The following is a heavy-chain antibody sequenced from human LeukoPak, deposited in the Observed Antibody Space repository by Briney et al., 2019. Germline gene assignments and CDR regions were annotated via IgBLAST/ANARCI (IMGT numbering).Heavy chain of an antibody. Sequence: PAGSLRLSCAASGFTLSSYWMSWVRQAPGKGLEWVANIKENGSEKYYVDSVKSRFTISRDNAKNSLYLHMNSLTAEDTAMYYCARDCVAGVSFDDFDIWGQGTMVSVSS. J-gene: IGHJ3*02. CDR3: ARDCVAGVSFDDFDI. D-gene: IGHD3-10*01. V-gene: IGHV3-7*03. CDR2: IKENGSEK. CDR1: GFTLSSYW.